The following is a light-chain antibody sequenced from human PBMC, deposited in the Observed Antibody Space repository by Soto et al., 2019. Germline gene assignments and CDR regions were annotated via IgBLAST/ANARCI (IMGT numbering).Light chain of an antibody. CDR3: NSYTTSSTYV. CDR2: GVT. V-gene: IGLV2-14*01. Sequence: HSVLTQPSSVSGSPGQSITISCTGTISDVGGYNYVSWYQQHPGKAPKLLIYGVTNRPSGVSNRFSGSKSGNTASLTISGLQAEDEADYYCNSYTTSSTYVFGTGTKVTVL. J-gene: IGLJ1*01. CDR1: ISDVGGYNY.